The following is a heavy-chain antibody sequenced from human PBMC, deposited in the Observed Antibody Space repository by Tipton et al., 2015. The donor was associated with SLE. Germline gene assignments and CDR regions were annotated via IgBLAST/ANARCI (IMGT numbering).Heavy chain of an antibody. D-gene: IGHD3-3*01. V-gene: IGHV4-39*07. J-gene: IGHJ4*02. CDR1: GGSINNSNYH. CDR2: IYHSGSI. Sequence: TLSLTCTVSGGSINNSNYHWAWIRQPPGKGLEWIGSIYHSGSIHYNPSLRSRVTISIDTSQNQFFLKLTTLTDADTAIYYCARDVEFSAGSIFGLLPWGQGLQLTVSS. CDR3: ARDVEFSAGSIFGLLP.